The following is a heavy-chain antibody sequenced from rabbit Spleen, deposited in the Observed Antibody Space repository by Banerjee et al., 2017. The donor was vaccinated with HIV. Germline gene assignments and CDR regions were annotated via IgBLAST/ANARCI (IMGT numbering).Heavy chain of an antibody. D-gene: IGHD1-1*01. Sequence: QEQLVESGGGLVRPEGSLKLSCTASGFSFSDRDVMCWVRQAPGKGLQWIACINVYTGKPVYATWAKGRFTISRTSSTTVTLQMTSLTAADTATYFCARDLPDIIGWNFGFWGPGTLVTVS. CDR2: INVYTGKP. V-gene: IGHV1S45*01. J-gene: IGHJ4*02. CDR3: ARDLPDIIGWNFGF. CDR1: GFSFSDRDV.